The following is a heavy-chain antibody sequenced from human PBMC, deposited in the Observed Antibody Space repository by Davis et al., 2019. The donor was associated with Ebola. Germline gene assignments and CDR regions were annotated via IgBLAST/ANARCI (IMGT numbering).Heavy chain of an antibody. CDR3: ARALIPAAMPTYYYYGMDV. J-gene: IGHJ6*01. D-gene: IGHD2-2*01. V-gene: IGHV1-3*01. CDR1: GYTFTSYA. Sequence: AASVKVSCKASGYTFTSYAMHWVRQAPGQRLEWMGWINAGNGNTKYSQKFQGRVTITRDTSASTAYMELSSLRSEDTAVYYCARALIPAAMPTYYYYGMDVWGKGPRSPSPQ. CDR2: INAGNGNT.